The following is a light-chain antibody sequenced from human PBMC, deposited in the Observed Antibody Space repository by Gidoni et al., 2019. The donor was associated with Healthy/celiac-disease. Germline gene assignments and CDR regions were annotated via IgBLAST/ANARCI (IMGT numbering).Light chain of an antibody. J-gene: IGLJ3*02. Sequence: SYELTQPPSVSVSPGQTARITCSGDALPKHYAYCYQQKPGQAPVLVIYKDSERPSGIPERFSGSSSGTTVTLTISGVQAEDEADYYCQSADSSGTSWVFGGGTKLTVL. CDR3: QSADSSGTSWV. V-gene: IGLV3-25*03. CDR2: KDS. CDR1: ALPKHY.